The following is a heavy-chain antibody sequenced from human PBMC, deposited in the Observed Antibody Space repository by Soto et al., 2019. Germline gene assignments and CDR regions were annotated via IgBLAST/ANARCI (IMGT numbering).Heavy chain of an antibody. CDR2: ISYDGSNK. V-gene: IGHV3-30*18. D-gene: IGHD2-21*01. CDR3: AKDLGDP. CDR1: GFTFSSYG. Sequence: GGSLRLSCAASGFTFSSYGMHWVRQAPGKGLEWVAVISYDGSNKYYADSVKGRFTTSRDNSKNTLYLQMNSLRAEDTAVYYCAKDLGDPWGQGTLVTVSS. J-gene: IGHJ5*02.